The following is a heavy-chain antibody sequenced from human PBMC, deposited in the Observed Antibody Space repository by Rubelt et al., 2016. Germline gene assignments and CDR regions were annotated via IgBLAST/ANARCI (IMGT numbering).Heavy chain of an antibody. CDR1: GGSISSSSYY. Sequence: QLQLQESGPGLVKLSETLSLTCTVSGGSISSSSYYWGWIRQPPGKGLEWIGSIYYSGSTYYNPSLKSGVTISVKTSKHQFSLKRSSVTAAGTAVYYCARGRFLEWLPPDYWGQGTLVTVSS. D-gene: IGHD3-3*01. V-gene: IGHV4-39*01. CDR3: ARGRFLEWLPPDY. J-gene: IGHJ4*02. CDR2: IYYSGST.